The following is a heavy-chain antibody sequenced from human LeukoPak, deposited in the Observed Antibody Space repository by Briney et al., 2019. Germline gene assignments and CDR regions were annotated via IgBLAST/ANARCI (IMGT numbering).Heavy chain of an antibody. Sequence: PGGSLEISCKGSGYNFTSYWIGWVRPVPGKGLEGMGIIYPGDSDTRYSPSFQGQVTISADKSISTAYLQWSSLKASDTAMYYCVRLRLGEFAFDYWGQGTLVTVSS. V-gene: IGHV5-51*01. CDR2: IYPGDSDT. D-gene: IGHD3-16*01. J-gene: IGHJ4*02. CDR1: GYNFTSYW. CDR3: VRLRLGEFAFDY.